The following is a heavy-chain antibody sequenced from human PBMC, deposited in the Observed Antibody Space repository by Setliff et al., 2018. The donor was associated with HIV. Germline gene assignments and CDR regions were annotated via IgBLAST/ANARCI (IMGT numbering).Heavy chain of an antibody. CDR3: ARGRDASTWYLSHFYSYYYLDV. Sequence: NPSETLSLTCTVSGGPLSGYFWAWIRQTPDKGLEWIGDINHSGTTNYNLSLKSRTTLSLDTSKNQLSLKLTSVVAADTGLYFCARGRDASTWYLSHFYSYYYLDVWGNGTTVTV. J-gene: IGHJ6*03. CDR1: GGPLSGYF. D-gene: IGHD6-13*01. V-gene: IGHV4-34*01. CDR2: INHSGTT.